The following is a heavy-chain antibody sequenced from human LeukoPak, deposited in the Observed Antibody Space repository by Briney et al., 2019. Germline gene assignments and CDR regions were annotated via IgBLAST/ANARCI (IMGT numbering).Heavy chain of an antibody. CDR3: ATSRYYYYYMDV. J-gene: IGHJ6*03. CDR1: GGSFSGYY. Sequence: SETLSLTCAVYGGSFSGYYWSWIRQPPGKGLERIGEINHSGSTNYNPSLKSRVTISVDTTKNQFSLKLSSVTAADTAVYYCATSRYYYYYMDVWGKGTTVTISS. D-gene: IGHD6-6*01. CDR2: INHSGST. V-gene: IGHV4-34*01.